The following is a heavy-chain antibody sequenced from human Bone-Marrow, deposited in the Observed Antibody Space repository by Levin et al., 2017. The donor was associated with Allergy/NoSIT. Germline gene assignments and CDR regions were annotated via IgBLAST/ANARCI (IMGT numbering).Heavy chain of an antibody. CDR3: AREIAAATLEFDY. CDR1: GGFMRSSSYY. J-gene: IGHJ4*02. CDR2: IYYSGST. V-gene: IGHV4-39*07. Sequence: SETLSLTCTVSGGFMRSSSYYWGWIRQPPGKGLEWIGSIYYSGSTYYNPSLKSRVIISVDTSKNQFSLKLNSVTAADTAVYYCAREIAAATLEFDYWGQGTLVTVSS. D-gene: IGHD6-13*01.